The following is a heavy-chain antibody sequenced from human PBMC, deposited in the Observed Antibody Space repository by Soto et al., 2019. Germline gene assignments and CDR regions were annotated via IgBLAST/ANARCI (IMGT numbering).Heavy chain of an antibody. J-gene: IGHJ4*02. CDR2: ISYDGSNK. CDR1: GFTFSSYG. V-gene: IGHV3-30*18. CDR3: AKDNYTSN. D-gene: IGHD4-4*01. Sequence: GGSLRLSCAASGFTFSSYGMHWVRQAPGKGLEWVAVISYDGSNKYYADSVKGRFTISRDNSKNTLYLQMNSLRAEDTAVYYCAKDNYTSNWGQGTLVTVSS.